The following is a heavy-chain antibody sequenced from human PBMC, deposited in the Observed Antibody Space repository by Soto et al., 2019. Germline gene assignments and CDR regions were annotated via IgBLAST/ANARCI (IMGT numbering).Heavy chain of an antibody. J-gene: IGHJ5*02. Sequence: GGSLRLSCAASGFTFSSYAMSWVRQAPGKGLEWVSAISGSGGSTYYADSVKGRFTISRDNSKNTLYLQMNSLRAEDTAVYYCAQDPKGITMVRGVIPPWGQGTLVTVFS. D-gene: IGHD3-10*01. CDR3: AQDPKGITMVRGVIPP. V-gene: IGHV3-23*01. CDR1: GFTFSSYA. CDR2: ISGSGGST.